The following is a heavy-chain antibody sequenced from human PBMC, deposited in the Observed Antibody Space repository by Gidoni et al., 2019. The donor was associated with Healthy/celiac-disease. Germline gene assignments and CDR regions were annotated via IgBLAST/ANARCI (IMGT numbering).Heavy chain of an antibody. Sequence: EVQLLESGGGLVQPGGSLRLSCAASGFTFSSNDMSWVRQAPGKGLEWVSAISGSGGSTYYADSVKGRFTISRDNSKNTLYLQMNSLRAEDTAVYYCAKGEGNYYGSGSYYNPADYWGQGTLVTVSS. CDR1: GFTFSSND. D-gene: IGHD3-10*01. CDR3: AKGEGNYYGSGSYYNPADY. V-gene: IGHV3-23*01. CDR2: ISGSGGST. J-gene: IGHJ4*02.